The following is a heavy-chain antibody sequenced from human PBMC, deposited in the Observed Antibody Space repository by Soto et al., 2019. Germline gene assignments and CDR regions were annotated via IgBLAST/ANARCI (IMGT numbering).Heavy chain of an antibody. D-gene: IGHD6-6*01. CDR1: GFTFNSYA. J-gene: IGHJ4*02. Sequence: GGSLRLSCAASGFTFNSYAMSWVRQAPGKGLEWVSGVSGLGATTHHADSVQGRFTISRDNSRNTLYLQMNSLRAEDTAVYYCAKLSQYSSSYYFTSWGQGTLVTVSS. CDR2: VSGLGATT. CDR3: AKLSQYSSSYYFTS. V-gene: IGHV3-23*01.